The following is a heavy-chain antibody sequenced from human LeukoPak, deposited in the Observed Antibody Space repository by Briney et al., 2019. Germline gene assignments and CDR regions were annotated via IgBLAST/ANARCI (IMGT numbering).Heavy chain of an antibody. CDR3: ARRRYYDGSGYLE. Sequence: SETLSLTCSVSGDSVSRSDSYWDWIRQPPGRGLEWIGTIYYSGRTYYSPSLKSRVTMSVDPSNNQFSLNLRSVTAADTAVYYCARRRYYDGSGYLEWGQGTLLSVSS. CDR2: IYYSGRT. V-gene: IGHV4-39*01. CDR1: GDSVSRSDSY. J-gene: IGHJ1*01. D-gene: IGHD3-22*01.